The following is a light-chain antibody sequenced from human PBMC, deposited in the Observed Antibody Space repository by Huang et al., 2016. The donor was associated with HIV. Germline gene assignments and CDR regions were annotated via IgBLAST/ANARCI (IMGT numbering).Light chain of an antibody. CDR2: AAS. CDR3: QQYNKWPPEYT. J-gene: IGKJ2*01. CDR1: QSVNTN. V-gene: IGKV3-15*01. Sequence: VMMSQSPATLAASPGERVTLSCGASQSVNTNLAWYQQKPGQPPRLLIYAASTRATGVPARCAGSGSGTEFTLTIDSLQSDDFAVYYGQQYNKWPPEYTFGQGTRLEIK.